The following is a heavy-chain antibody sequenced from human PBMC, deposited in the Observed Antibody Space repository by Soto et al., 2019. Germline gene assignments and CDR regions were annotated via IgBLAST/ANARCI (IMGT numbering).Heavy chain of an antibody. Sequence: GASVKVSCKASGGTFSSYTISWVRQAPGQRLEWMGRINAGNGNTKYSQKFQGRVTITRDTSASTAYMELSSLRSEDTAVYYCARGGSLYWYFDLWGRGTLVTVSS. V-gene: IGHV1-3*01. CDR3: ARGGSLYWYFDL. J-gene: IGHJ2*01. D-gene: IGHD1-26*01. CDR2: INAGNGNT. CDR1: GGTFSSYT.